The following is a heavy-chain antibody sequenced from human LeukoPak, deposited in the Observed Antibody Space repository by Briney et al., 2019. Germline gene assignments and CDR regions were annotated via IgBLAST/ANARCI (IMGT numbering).Heavy chain of an antibody. CDR3: TTASYDYVRGSYS. J-gene: IGHJ4*02. D-gene: IGHD3-16*01. CDR1: GFTFSNAW. CDR2: IKSKTDGGTT. V-gene: IGHV3-15*07. Sequence: GGSLRLSCAASGFTFSNAWMNWVRQAPGKGLEWVGRIKSKTDGGTTDYAAPVKGRFTISRDDSKNTLYLQMNSLKTEDTAVYYCTTASYDYVRGSYSWGQGTLVTVSS.